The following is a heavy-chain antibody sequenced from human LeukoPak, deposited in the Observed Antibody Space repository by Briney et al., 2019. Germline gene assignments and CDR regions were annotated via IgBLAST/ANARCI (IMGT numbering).Heavy chain of an antibody. J-gene: IGHJ6*03. CDR1: GYTFTGYY. CDR3: ARSQQPAAMGNYYYYMDV. CDR2: IKPNSDGT. D-gene: IGHD2-2*01. Sequence: ASVKVSCKASGYTFTGYYMHWVRQAPGQGLEWMGWIKPNSDGTNYAQKFQSRVTMTRHTSISTAYMELSRLRSDDTAVYYCARSQQPAAMGNYYYYMDVWGKGTTVTVSS. V-gene: IGHV1-2*02.